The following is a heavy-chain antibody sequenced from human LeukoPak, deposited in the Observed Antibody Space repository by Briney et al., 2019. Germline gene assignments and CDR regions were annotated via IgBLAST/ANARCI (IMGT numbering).Heavy chain of an antibody. CDR3: TTGGYGGQFDY. V-gene: IGHV3-15*01. CDR1: GFTFSNYA. Sequence: GGSLRLSCAASGFTFSNYAMSWVCQAPGKGLEWVGRIKSKTDGGTTDYAAPVKGRFTISRDDSKNTLYLQMNSLKTEDTAVYYCTTGGYGGQFDYWGQGTLVTVSS. CDR2: IKSKTDGGTT. J-gene: IGHJ4*02. D-gene: IGHD5-12*01.